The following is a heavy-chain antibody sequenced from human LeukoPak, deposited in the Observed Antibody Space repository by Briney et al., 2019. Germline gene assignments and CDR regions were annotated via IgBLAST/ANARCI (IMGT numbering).Heavy chain of an antibody. D-gene: IGHD3-22*01. CDR3: ARDSSGYSGY. CDR2: INPSGGST. V-gene: IGHV1-46*01. J-gene: IGHJ4*02. Sequence: ASVKVSCKASGYTFTSYYMHWVRQAPGQGLEWMGIINPSGGSTSYAQKFQGRVTMTTDTSTSTAYMELRSLRSDDTAVYYCARDSSGYSGYWGQGTLVTVSS. CDR1: GYTFTSYY.